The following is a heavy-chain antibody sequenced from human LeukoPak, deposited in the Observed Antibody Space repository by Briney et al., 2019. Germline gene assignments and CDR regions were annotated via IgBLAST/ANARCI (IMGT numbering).Heavy chain of an antibody. J-gene: IGHJ4*02. CDR3: ARTTPYYAARDY. Sequence: GASVKVSCKASGYTFTGYYMHWVRQAPGQGLEWMGWINPNSGGTNYAQKFQGRVTMTRDTSISTAYMELSRRRSDDTAVYYCARTTPYYAARDYWGQGTLVTVSS. CDR1: GYTFTGYY. D-gene: IGHD2/OR15-2a*01. V-gene: IGHV1-2*02. CDR2: INPNSGGT.